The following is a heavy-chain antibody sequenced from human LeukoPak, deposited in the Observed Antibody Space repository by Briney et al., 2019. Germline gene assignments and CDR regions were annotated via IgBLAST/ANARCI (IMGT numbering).Heavy chain of an antibody. D-gene: IGHD4-23*01. CDR2: VYYSGST. Sequence: SETLSLTCSVSGVSISPYYWSWIRQPPGKRPEWIGYVYYSGSTYYNPSLKSRVTISVDTSKNQFSLKLSSVTAADTAVYYCARAPVGDAFDIWGQGTMVTVSS. CDR1: GVSISPYY. CDR3: ARAPVGDAFDI. V-gene: IGHV4-59*08. J-gene: IGHJ3*02.